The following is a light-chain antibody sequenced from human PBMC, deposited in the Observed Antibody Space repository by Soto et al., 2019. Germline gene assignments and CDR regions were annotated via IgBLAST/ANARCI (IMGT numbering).Light chain of an antibody. J-gene: IGKJ4*01. Sequence: EIVLTQSPGTLSLSPGERATLSCRASQSVSSSYLAWYQQKPGQAPRLLIYGASSRATGIPDRFSGGGSGTDFTLTISRLEPEDFAVYYCQQYGSSPLTLTFGGGTKVDIK. V-gene: IGKV3-20*01. CDR1: QSVSSSY. CDR3: QQYGSSPLTLT. CDR2: GAS.